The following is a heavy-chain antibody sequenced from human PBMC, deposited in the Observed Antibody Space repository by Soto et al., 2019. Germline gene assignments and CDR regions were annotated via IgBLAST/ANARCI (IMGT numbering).Heavy chain of an antibody. V-gene: IGHV3-23*01. D-gene: IGHD6-13*01. J-gene: IGHJ6*02. CDR2: ISGSGGST. Sequence: VVSLSLSCAASGFTFSSYAMSWVRQAPGKGLEWVSAISGSGGSTYYTDSVKGRFTISRDNSKNTLYLQMNSLRAEDTAVYYCAKDRVSSSSYYYYGMDVWGQGTTVTVSS. CDR3: AKDRVSSSSYYYYGMDV. CDR1: GFTFSSYA.